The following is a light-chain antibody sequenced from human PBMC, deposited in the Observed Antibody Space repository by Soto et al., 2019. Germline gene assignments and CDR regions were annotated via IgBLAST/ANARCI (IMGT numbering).Light chain of an antibody. CDR3: HQYSRSST. V-gene: IGKV3-15*01. Sequence: EIVMTQSPATLSVSPGERATLSCRASQSVSSNLAWYQQKPGQAPRLLIYGASTRATGIPARFSGSGSGTEFTLTISSLQSDDFATYFCHQYSRSSTFGQGTRVDI. CDR2: GAS. J-gene: IGKJ1*01. CDR1: QSVSSN.